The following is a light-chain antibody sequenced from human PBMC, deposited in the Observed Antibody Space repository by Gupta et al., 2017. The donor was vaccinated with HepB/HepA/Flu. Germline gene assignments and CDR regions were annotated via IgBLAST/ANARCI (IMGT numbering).Light chain of an antibody. CDR3: QQYGSAPGS. CDR2: GAS. J-gene: IGKJ2*04. V-gene: IGKV3-20*01. CDR1: QTVNRRH. Sequence: EIVLTQSPGTLSLSPGERATLSCRASQTVNRRHLAWYQQKPGQAPRLLIYGASSRATGISDRFSGSASGTDCTLTISRLEPEDFAVYDGQQYGSAPGSFGQGTKLEIK.